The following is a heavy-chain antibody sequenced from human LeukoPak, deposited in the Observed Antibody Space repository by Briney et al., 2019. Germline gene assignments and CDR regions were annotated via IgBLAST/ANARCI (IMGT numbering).Heavy chain of an antibody. CDR2: LNQDGSEK. J-gene: IGHJ4*02. CDR3: AAVGTTTRSVGH. CDR1: GFTCSNYW. Sequence: GGSLRLFCAASGFTCSNYWMSWVRHVPWKGLEEGEKLNQDGSEKYFVGPAKGRITISRENAKNALDLQNNRLGGEDPAVHSRAAVGTTTRSVGHWGQGTLVTVSS. V-gene: IGHV3-7*01. D-gene: IGHD1-26*01.